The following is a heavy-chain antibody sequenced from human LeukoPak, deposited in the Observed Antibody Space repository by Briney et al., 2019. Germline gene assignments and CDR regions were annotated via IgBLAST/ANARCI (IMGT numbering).Heavy chain of an antibody. V-gene: IGHV3-53*01. CDR3: ANLPRGAY. CDR1: GFTVSSNY. D-gene: IGHD3-10*01. J-gene: IGHJ4*02. CDR2: IYSSGST. Sequence: GGSLRFSCAASGFTVSSNYMIWVPQAPGKGREGVSIIYSSGSTYYADSVKGRFTMSRDNSKNTVYLQINSLRADDTAVYYCANLPRGAYWGQGTLVTVSS.